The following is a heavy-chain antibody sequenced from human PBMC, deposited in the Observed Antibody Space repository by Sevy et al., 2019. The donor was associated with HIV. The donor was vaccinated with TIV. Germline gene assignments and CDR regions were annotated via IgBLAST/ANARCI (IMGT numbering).Heavy chain of an antibody. CDR1: GFTFSNAW. CDR2: IKSKTDGGTT. CDR3: TTDLAPNWGSSDAFDI. Sequence: GGSLRLSCAASGFTFSNAWMSWVRQAPGKGLEWDGRIKSKTDGGTTDYAAPVKGRFTISRDDSKNTLYLQMNSLKTEDTAVYYCTTDLAPNWGSSDAFDIWGQGTMVTVSS. J-gene: IGHJ3*02. V-gene: IGHV3-15*01. D-gene: IGHD7-27*01.